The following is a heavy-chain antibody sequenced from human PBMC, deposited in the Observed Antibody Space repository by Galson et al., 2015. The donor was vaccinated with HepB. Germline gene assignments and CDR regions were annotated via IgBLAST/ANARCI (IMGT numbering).Heavy chain of an antibody. J-gene: IGHJ6*02. CDR2: IIPIFGTP. V-gene: IGHV1-69*06. CDR1: GGTFSNYA. CDR3: AVSELTFENYHGMDV. Sequence: SVKVSCKASGGTFSNYAFSWVRQAPGQGLEWMGGIIPIFGTPNYAQKFQGRVAITADKSTNTAYMDLSSLRSEDTAVYYCAVSELTFENYHGMDVWGQGTTVTVSS. D-gene: IGHD1-7*01.